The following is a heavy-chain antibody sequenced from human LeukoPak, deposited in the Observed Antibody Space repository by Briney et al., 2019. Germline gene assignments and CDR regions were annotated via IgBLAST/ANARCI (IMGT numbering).Heavy chain of an antibody. CDR3: AGGDYYFDN. CDR1: GCTFSSYG. V-gene: IGHV3-30*03. CDR2: ISYDGSNK. J-gene: IGHJ4*02. D-gene: IGHD4-17*01. Sequence: GGSLTLSCAASGCTFSSYGMQWVRQAPGKGLEWVAVISYDGSNKYYAVSVKGRFTISRDNSKNTLYLQMNSLRAEDTAVYYCAGGDYYFDNWGQGTLVTVSS.